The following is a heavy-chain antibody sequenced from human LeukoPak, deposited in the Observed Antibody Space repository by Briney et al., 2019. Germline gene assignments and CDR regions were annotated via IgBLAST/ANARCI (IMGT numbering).Heavy chain of an antibody. Sequence: GRSLRLSCAASGFTFSNYAMHWVRQAPGKGLEWVAVISYDGHYKYYADSVKGRFTISRDNSRNTLYLQMNSLRGEDTAVYYCVRDHAADIVATGEDYWGQGTLVTVSS. CDR3: VRDHAADIVATGEDY. CDR1: GFTFSNYA. CDR2: ISYDGHYK. V-gene: IGHV3-30-3*01. D-gene: IGHD5-12*01. J-gene: IGHJ4*02.